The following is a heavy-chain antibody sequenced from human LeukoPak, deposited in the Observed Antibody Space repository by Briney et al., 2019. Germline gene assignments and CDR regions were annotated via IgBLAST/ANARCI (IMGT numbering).Heavy chain of an antibody. CDR2: ISSSSSTI. V-gene: IGHV3-48*01. J-gene: IGHJ5*02. CDR3: ATRRGRGWFDP. D-gene: IGHD3-16*01. CDR1: GFTFSTYD. Sequence: GGSLRLSCAASGFTFSTYDMNWVRQAPGKGLECVSYISSSSSTIYYADSVKGRFTVSRDNAKNALYLQMNSLRAEDTAVYYCATRRGRGWFDPWGQGTLVTVSS.